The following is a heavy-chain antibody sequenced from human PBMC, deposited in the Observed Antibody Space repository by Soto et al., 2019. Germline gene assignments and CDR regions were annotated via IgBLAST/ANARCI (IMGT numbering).Heavy chain of an antibody. CDR3: AKGGSFDI. D-gene: IGHD3-16*01. CDR1: GFAFSSYC. V-gene: IGHV3-30*18. J-gene: IGHJ4*02. CDR2: ITSDVNYK. Sequence: GGSLRLSCSASGFAFSSYCLHWVRQAPGKELEWVAIITSDVNYKYYADSVKGRFTISRDNSKNTLFLQMNSLRAEDTAVYYCAKGGSFDIWGQGTLVTVSS.